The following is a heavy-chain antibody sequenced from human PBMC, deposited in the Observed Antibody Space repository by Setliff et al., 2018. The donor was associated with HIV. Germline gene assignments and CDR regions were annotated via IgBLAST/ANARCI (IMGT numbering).Heavy chain of an antibody. J-gene: IGHJ4*02. D-gene: IGHD6-13*01. Sequence: GGSLRLSCAASGFTFSNYIMNWVRQAPGKGLEWVSSISSSSSYIYYADSMKGRFTISRDNSKNTLYLQMNSLRIEDTAVYYCAKDHGPRAAAGTADSWGQGILVTVSS. CDR3: AKDHGPRAAAGTADS. CDR2: ISSSSSYI. CDR1: GFTFSNYI. V-gene: IGHV3-21*01.